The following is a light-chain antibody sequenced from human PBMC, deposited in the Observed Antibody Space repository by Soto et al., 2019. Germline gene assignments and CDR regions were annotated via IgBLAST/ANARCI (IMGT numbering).Light chain of an antibody. CDR2: GAS. CDR1: QSVSSSY. V-gene: IGKV3-20*01. J-gene: IGKJ3*01. CDR3: QQYGSSLFT. Sequence: EIVLTQSPGTLSLSPGERATLSCRASQSVSSSYLAWYQQKPGQAPRLLIYGASSRATGIPDRFSGSGSGTDFTLTISRLEPEECAVYYCQQYGSSLFTFGPGTKVDIK.